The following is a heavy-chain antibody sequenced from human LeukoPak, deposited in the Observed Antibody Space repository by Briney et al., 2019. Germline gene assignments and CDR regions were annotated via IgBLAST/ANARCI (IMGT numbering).Heavy chain of an antibody. D-gene: IGHD2-2*01. J-gene: IGHJ4*02. Sequence: GGSLRLSCAASGFTFSSYSMNWVRQAPGKGLEWVSSISSSSSYIYYADSVKGRFTISRDNAKNSLYRQMNSLRAEDTAVYYCARDGGYCSSTSCLAEYDYWGQGTLVTVSS. V-gene: IGHV3-21*01. CDR1: GFTFSSYS. CDR2: ISSSSSYI. CDR3: ARDGGYCSSTSCLAEYDY.